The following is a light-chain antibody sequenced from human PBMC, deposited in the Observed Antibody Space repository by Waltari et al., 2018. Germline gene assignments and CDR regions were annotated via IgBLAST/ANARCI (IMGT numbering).Light chain of an antibody. CDR1: SSDVGGYNF. CDR3: SSYGGNDNLV. J-gene: IGLJ3*02. CDR2: EVS. Sequence: QSALTQPPSASGSPGQSVTISSTGTSSDVGGYNFVSWYQQHPGKAPKGMIYEVSKRPSGVPDRFSGSKSGNTASLTVSGVQGEDEADYYCSSYGGNDNLVFGGGTKLTVL. V-gene: IGLV2-8*01.